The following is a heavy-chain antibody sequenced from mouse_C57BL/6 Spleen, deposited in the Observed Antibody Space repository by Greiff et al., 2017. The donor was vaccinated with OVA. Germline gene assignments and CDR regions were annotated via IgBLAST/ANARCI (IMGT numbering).Heavy chain of an antibody. V-gene: IGHV5-4*03. CDR3: ARALY. Sequence: EVKLMESGGGLVKPGGSLKLSCAASGFTFSSYAMSWVRQTPEKRLEWVATISDGGSYTYYPDNVKGRFAISRDNAKNNLYLQMSHLKSEDTAMYYCARALYWGQGTLVTVSA. CDR1: GFTFSSYA. J-gene: IGHJ3*01. CDR2: ISDGGSYT.